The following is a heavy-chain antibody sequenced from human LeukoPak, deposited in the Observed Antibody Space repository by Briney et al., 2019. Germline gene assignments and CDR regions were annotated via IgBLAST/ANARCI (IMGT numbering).Heavy chain of an antibody. Sequence: SQTLSLTCAISGDSVSSNSAAWNWIRQSPSRGLEWLGRTYYRSKWYNDYAVSVKSRITINPDTSKNQFSLQLSSVTPEDTAVYYCAREIGSSSWYPGGTLDYWGQGTLVTVSS. V-gene: IGHV6-1*01. J-gene: IGHJ4*02. CDR2: TYYRSKWYN. D-gene: IGHD6-13*01. CDR3: AREIGSSSWYPGGTLDY. CDR1: GDSVSSNSAA.